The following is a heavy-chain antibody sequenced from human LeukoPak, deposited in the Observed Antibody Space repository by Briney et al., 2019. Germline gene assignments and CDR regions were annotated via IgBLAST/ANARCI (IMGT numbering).Heavy chain of an antibody. D-gene: IGHD4-11*01. CDR2: IYYSGST. CDR3: ARSLDLGLQLDY. Sequence: PSETLSLTCTVSGVSISSGGYYWSWIRQHPGKGLEWIGYIYYSGSTYYNPSLKSRVTISVDTSKNQFSLKLSSVTAADTAVYYCARSLDLGLQLDYWGQGTLVTVSS. J-gene: IGHJ4*02. V-gene: IGHV4-31*03. CDR1: GVSISSGGYY.